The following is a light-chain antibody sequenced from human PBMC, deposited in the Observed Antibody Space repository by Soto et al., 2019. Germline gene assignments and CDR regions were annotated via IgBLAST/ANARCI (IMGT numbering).Light chain of an antibody. Sequence: QSVLTQPPSVSGAPGQRGTISCTGGTSNIGAGYDLHWYQQLPDTAPKVLIYHSTNRPSGVPDRFSGSKSGTSASLAITGLQAEDEADYYCQSYDSSLSAWVFGGGTKLTVL. CDR3: QSYDSSLSAWV. CDR1: TSNIGAGYD. J-gene: IGLJ3*02. CDR2: HST. V-gene: IGLV1-40*01.